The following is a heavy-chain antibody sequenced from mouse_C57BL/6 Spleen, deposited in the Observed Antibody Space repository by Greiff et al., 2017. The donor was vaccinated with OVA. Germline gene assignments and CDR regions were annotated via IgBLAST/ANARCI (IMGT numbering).Heavy chain of an antibody. D-gene: IGHD1-1*01. CDR3: ASGDYYGSSLGGFDV. V-gene: IGHV5-6*01. J-gene: IGHJ1*03. CDR2: ISSGGSYT. Sequence: EVKLVESGGDLVKPGGSLKLSCAASGFTFSSYGMSWVRQTPDKRLEWVANISSGGSYTYYPDSVKGRFTISRDNAKNTLYLQMSSLKSEDTAMYYCASGDYYGSSLGGFDVWGTGTTVTVSS. CDR1: GFTFSSYG.